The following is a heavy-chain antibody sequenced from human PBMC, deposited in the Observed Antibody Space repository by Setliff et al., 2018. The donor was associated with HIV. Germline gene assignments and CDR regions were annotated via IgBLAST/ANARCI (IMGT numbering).Heavy chain of an antibody. D-gene: IGHD2-2*01. V-gene: IGHV1-69*13. CDR1: GGTFGIYG. CDR2: TTPMFGTA. CDR3: ARESACSSTSCPKVLDY. J-gene: IGHJ4*02. Sequence: SVKVSCKASGGTFGIYGISWVRQAPGQGLEWMGGTTPMFGTANYAQKFQGRVTITADESTNTGYMELSGLRFEDTAVYYCARESACSSTSCPKVLDYWGQGTLVTVSS.